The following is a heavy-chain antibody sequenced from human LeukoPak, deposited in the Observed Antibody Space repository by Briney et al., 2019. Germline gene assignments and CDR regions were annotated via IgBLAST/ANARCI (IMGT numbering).Heavy chain of an antibody. CDR1: GGSFSGYY. CDR2: INHSGST. CDR3: ARGPGPLGY. Sequence: SETPSLTCAVYGGSFSGYYWSWIRQPPGKGLEWIGEINHSGSTNYNPSLKSRVTISVDTSKNQFSLKLSSVTAADTAVYYCARGPGPLGYWGQGTLVTVSS. J-gene: IGHJ4*02. V-gene: IGHV4-34*01. D-gene: IGHD3-16*01.